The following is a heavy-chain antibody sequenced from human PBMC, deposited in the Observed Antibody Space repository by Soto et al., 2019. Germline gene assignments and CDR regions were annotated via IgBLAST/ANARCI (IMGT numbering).Heavy chain of an antibody. CDR2: ISGSGGST. J-gene: IGHJ6*02. Sequence: GGSLRLPCAASGFTFSSYAMSWVRQAPGKGLEWVSAISGSGGSTYYADSVKGRFTISRDNSKNTLYLQMNSLRAEDTAVYYCAKAGGTGIVVVPAAIRHYGMDVWGQGTTVTVSS. V-gene: IGHV3-23*01. CDR1: GFTFSSYA. D-gene: IGHD2-2*02. CDR3: AKAGGTGIVVVPAAIRHYGMDV.